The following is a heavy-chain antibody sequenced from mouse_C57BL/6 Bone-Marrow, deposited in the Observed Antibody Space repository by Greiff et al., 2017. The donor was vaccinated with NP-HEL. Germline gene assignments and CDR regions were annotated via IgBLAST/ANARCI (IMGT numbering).Heavy chain of an antibody. V-gene: IGHV5-6*01. Sequence: EVKLVESGGDLVKPGGSLKLSCAASGFTFSSYGMSWVRQTPDKRLEWVATISSGGSYTCYPDSVKGRFTISRDNAKNTLYLQMSSLKSEDTAMYYCARPTTVRYAMDYWGQGTSVTVSS. CDR2: ISSGGSYT. CDR1: GFTFSSYG. J-gene: IGHJ4*01. D-gene: IGHD1-1*01. CDR3: ARPTTVRYAMDY.